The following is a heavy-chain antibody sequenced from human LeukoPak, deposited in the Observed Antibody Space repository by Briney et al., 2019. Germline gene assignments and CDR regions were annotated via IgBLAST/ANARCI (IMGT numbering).Heavy chain of an antibody. CDR1: GGSIGSSSYY. D-gene: IGHD6-13*01. CDR2: IYYSGST. CDR3: IGGSSSRDY. V-gene: IGHV4-39*01. J-gene: IGHJ4*02. Sequence: SETLSLTCTVSGGSIGSSSYYWGWIRQPPGKGLEWIGSIYYSGSTYYNPSLKSRVTISVDTSKNQFSLKLSSVTAADTAVYYCIGGSSSRDYWGQGTLVTVSS.